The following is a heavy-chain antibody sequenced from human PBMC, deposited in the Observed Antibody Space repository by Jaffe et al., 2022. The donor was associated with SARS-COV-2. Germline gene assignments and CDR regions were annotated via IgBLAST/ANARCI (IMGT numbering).Heavy chain of an antibody. J-gene: IGHJ4*02. Sequence: QVQLVESGGGVVQPGRSLRLSCAASGFTFSSYGMHWVRQAPGKGLEWVAVISYDGSNKYYADSVKGRFTISRDNSKNTLYLQMNSLRAEDTAVYYCAKDFTMIVVVPFFDYWGQGTLVTVSS. V-gene: IGHV3-30*18. CDR3: AKDFTMIVVVPFFDY. CDR1: GFTFSSYG. CDR2: ISYDGSNK. D-gene: IGHD3-22*01.